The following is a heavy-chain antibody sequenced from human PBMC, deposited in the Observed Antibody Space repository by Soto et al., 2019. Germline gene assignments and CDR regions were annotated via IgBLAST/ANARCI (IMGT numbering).Heavy chain of an antibody. CDR2: ISYDGSNK. CDR3: AKDEYYYSRSGYYIFDS. J-gene: IGHJ4*02. Sequence: GGSLRLSCAASGFTFSSNGMHWVRQAPGQGVEWVAVISYDGSNKYYADSVKGRFTISRDNFKKTLYLQMNSLRPEDTALYYCAKDEYYYSRSGYYIFDSWGQGTLGTVSS. D-gene: IGHD3-22*01. CDR1: GFTFSSNG. V-gene: IGHV3-30*18.